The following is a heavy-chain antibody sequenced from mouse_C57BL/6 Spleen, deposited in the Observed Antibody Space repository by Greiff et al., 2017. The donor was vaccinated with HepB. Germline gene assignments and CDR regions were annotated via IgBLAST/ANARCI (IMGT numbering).Heavy chain of an antibody. CDR1: GYTFTSYW. J-gene: IGHJ3*01. CDR2: IHPNSGST. V-gene: IGHV1-64*01. Sequence: VQLQQPGAELVKPGASVKLSCKASGYTFTSYWMHWVKQRPGQGLEWIGMIHPNSGSTNYNENFKSKATLTVDKSSSTAYMQLSSLTSEDSAVYYCARGAYYYGSEGFAYWGQGTLVTVSA. D-gene: IGHD1-1*01. CDR3: ARGAYYYGSEGFAY.